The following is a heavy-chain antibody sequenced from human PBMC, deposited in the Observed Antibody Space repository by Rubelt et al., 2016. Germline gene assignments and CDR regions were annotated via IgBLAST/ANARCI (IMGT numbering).Heavy chain of an antibody. CDR3: VRGRRRYLEYSLSYDFDL. V-gene: IGHV4-39*01. D-gene: IGHD3-3*01. Sequence: QLQLQESGPRLVKPSETLSLTCSVSGGSISNDNYYWGWIRQPPGEGLEWIGSIYYSGVTYPTASFKSRVTISVDTSNNQFSLKLGSVTAADTAVYYCVRGRRRYLEYSLSYDFDLWGQGTMVTVAS. CDR1: GGSISNDNYY. J-gene: IGHJ3*01. CDR2: IYYSGVT.